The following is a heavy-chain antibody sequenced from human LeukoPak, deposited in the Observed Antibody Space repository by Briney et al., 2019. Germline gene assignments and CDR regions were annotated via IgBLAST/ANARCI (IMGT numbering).Heavy chain of an antibody. CDR1: GGSISSGGYS. Sequence: SETLSLTCAVSGGSISSGGYSWSWIRQPPGKGLEWIGYIYHSGSTYYNPSLKSRVTMSVDRSKNQFSLKLSSVTAADTAVYYCARTYYYDSSGYYPHYGMDVWGQGTTVTVSS. D-gene: IGHD3-22*01. J-gene: IGHJ6*02. V-gene: IGHV4-30-2*01. CDR3: ARTYYYDSSGYYPHYGMDV. CDR2: IYHSGST.